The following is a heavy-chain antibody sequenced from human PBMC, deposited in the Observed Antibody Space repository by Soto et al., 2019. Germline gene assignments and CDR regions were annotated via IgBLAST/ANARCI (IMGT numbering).Heavy chain of an antibody. V-gene: IGHV3-33*01. Sequence: GGSLRLSCAASGFTFSSYGMHWVRQAPGKGLEWVAVIWYDGSNKYYADSVKGRFTISRDNSKNTLYLQMNSLRAEDTAVYYCARDMLPSAPTTGYYYRMDVWGQGTTVTVS. J-gene: IGHJ6*02. CDR2: IWYDGSNK. CDR1: GFTFSSYG. CDR3: ARDMLPSAPTTGYYYRMDV. D-gene: IGHD2-8*01.